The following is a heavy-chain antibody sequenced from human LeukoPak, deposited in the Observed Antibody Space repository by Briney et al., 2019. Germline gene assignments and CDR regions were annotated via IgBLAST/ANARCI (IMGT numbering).Heavy chain of an antibody. D-gene: IGHD3-9*01. CDR3: ARDGPLRYFDWALSYYYYYGMDV. CDR1: GGTFSSYA. V-gene: IGHV1-69*05. CDR2: IIPIFGTA. Sequence: GASVKVSCKASGGTFSSYAISWVRQAPGQGLEWMGGIIPIFGTANYAQKFQGRVTITTDESTSTAYMELSRLRSDDTAVYYCARDGPLRYFDWALSYYYYYGMDVWGQGTTVTVSS. J-gene: IGHJ6*02.